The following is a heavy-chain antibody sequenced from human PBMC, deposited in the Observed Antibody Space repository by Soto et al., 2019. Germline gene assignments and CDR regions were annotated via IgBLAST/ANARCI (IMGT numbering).Heavy chain of an antibody. CDR2: ISAYNGNT. Sequence: XSVGVSCGSSGYSFTSYGGHLVRQAPGQGLEWMGWISAYNGNTNYSQKLQGRVTMTTDTSTSTAYMELRSLRSDDTAVYYCARVQSLRGLTEY. D-gene: IGHD3-10*01. CDR3: ARVQSLRGLTEY. J-gene: IGHJ1*01. CDR1: GYSFTSYG. V-gene: IGHV1-18*01.